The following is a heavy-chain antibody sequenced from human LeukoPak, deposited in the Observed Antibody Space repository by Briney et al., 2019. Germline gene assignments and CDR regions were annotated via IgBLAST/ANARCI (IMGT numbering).Heavy chain of an antibody. Sequence: GASVKVSCKASGYTFTSYYMHWVRQAPGQGLEWMGIINPSGGSTSYAQKFQGRVTMTRDMSTSTVYMELSSLRSENTAVYYCASEPTRDTAMVTSYWGQGTLVTVSS. CDR2: INPSGGST. J-gene: IGHJ4*02. CDR1: GYTFTSYY. D-gene: IGHD5-18*01. V-gene: IGHV1-46*01. CDR3: ASEPTRDTAMVTSY.